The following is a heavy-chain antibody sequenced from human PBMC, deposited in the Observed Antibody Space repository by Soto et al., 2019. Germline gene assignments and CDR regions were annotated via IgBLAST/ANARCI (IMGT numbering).Heavy chain of an antibody. D-gene: IGHD3-16*01. Sequence: QVQLVQSGDEVKKPGASVKVSCKASGYIFVNYGIAWVRQAPGQGLEWMGWISPYTGNTHSATKVQGRITMTTATSTSTAYMDLGSLTSDDTAVYYCVMVDNYVTPTPQDVWGKGTTVTVSS. CDR1: GYIFVNYG. CDR3: VMVDNYVTPTPQDV. J-gene: IGHJ6*04. CDR2: ISPYTGNT. V-gene: IGHV1-18*01.